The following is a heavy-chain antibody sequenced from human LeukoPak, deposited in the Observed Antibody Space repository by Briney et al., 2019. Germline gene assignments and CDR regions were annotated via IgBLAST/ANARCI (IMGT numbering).Heavy chain of an antibody. CDR3: AREEQLGP. D-gene: IGHD6-13*01. V-gene: IGHV4-39*07. Sequence: SETLSLTCSVSGGSISSSSYFWGWIRQPPGQGLEWIGSIYGTGSTYYNPSLKSRVTISIDTSKNQFSLKQTSVTAADTAVYYCAREEQLGPWGQGTLVTVSS. J-gene: IGHJ5*02. CDR1: GGSISSSSYF. CDR2: IYGTGST.